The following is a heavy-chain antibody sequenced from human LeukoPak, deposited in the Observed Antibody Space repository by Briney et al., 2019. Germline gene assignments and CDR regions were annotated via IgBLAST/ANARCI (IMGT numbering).Heavy chain of an antibody. CDR3: ARGRQWLVLYYFDY. D-gene: IGHD6-19*01. CDR2: IYYSGTT. Sequence: SETLSLTCTVSGGSMTSYYWSWIRQPPGKGLEWIGYIYYSGTTHYNPSLNSRVTISVDTSRNQFSLKLNSVTPEDTAVYYCARGRQWLVLYYFDYWGQGTLVTVSS. J-gene: IGHJ4*02. V-gene: IGHV4-59*12. CDR1: GGSMTSYY.